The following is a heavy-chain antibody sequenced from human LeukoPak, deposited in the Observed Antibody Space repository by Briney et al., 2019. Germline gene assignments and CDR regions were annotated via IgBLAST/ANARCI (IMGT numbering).Heavy chain of an antibody. CDR1: GFTFSYYG. CDR2: ISYDGSSK. V-gene: IGHV3-30*18. J-gene: IGHJ4*02. D-gene: IGHD6-13*01. CDR3: AKDGLAAAGWFDY. Sequence: PGGSLRLSCAASGFTFSYYGMHWVRQAPGKGLEWVAVISYDGSSKYYADSVKGRFTISRDNSKNTLYLQMNSLRAEDTAVYYCAKDGLAAAGWFDYWGQGTLVTASS.